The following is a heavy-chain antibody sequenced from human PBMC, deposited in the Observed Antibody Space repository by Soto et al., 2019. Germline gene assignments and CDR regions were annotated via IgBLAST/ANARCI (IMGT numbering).Heavy chain of an antibody. CDR3: ARLIVFGESHWGYYYYGMDV. Sequence: PGESLKISCKGSGYSFTSYWISWVRQMPGKGLEWMGRIDPSDSYTNYSPSFQGHVTISADKSISTAYLQWSSLKASDTAMYYCARLIVFGESHWGYYYYGMDVWGQGTTVTVSS. D-gene: IGHD3-10*02. CDR1: GYSFTSYW. CDR2: IDPSDSYT. J-gene: IGHJ6*02. V-gene: IGHV5-10-1*01.